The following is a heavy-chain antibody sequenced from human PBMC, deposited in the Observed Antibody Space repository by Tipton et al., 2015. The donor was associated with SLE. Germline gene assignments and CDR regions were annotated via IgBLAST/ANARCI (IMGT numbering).Heavy chain of an antibody. Sequence: TLSLTCTVSGASLSGYYWSWVRQPPGKGLEWIGYIYYVGNTDYNPSLKSRVTLSLHTSENQFSLKLSSVTAADTAVYYCAREYSGYDYRTFDHWGQGTLVTVSS. V-gene: IGHV4-59*12. CDR1: GASLSGYY. CDR3: AREYSGYDYRTFDH. D-gene: IGHD5-12*01. J-gene: IGHJ4*02. CDR2: IYYVGNT.